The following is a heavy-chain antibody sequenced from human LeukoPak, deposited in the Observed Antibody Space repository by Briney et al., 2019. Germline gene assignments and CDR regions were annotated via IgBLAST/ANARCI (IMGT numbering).Heavy chain of an antibody. J-gene: IGHJ5*02. CDR2: ISSSSSYI. V-gene: IGHV3-21*01. CDR1: GFTFNNYA. CDR3: ASAAYGSGSYFVS. Sequence: GGSLRLSCAASGFTFNNYAMNWVRQAPGKGLEWVSSISSSSSYIYYADSVKGRFTISRDNAKNSLYLQMNSLRAEDTAVYYCASAAYGSGSYFVSWGQGTLVTVSS. D-gene: IGHD3-10*01.